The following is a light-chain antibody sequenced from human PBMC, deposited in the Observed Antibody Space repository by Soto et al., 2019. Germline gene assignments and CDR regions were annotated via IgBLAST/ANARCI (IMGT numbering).Light chain of an antibody. CDR3: QSYDSSLSALYV. Sequence: QSVLTQPPSVSGSPGQRGTISGTGSSSNIGAGYDVHWYQQLPGTAPKLLIYGNSNRPSGVPDRFSGSKSGTSASLAITGLQAEDEADYYCQSYDSSLSALYVFGTGTKVTVL. J-gene: IGLJ1*01. CDR1: SSNIGAGYD. CDR2: GNS. V-gene: IGLV1-40*01.